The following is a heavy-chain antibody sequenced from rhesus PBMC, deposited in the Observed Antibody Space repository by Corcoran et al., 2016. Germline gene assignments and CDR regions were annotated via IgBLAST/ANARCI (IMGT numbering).Heavy chain of an antibody. D-gene: IGHD4-29*01. CDR3: SRDDYRSR. J-gene: IGHJ4*01. Sequence: DVQLVESGGGLGQPGGSLRLDCEASGFSFRVYALPWGRQAPGKGLEWVSTISNIGRTVDYADSVKGRFTVSRDNAKNSLSLQMNSLRVEDTAVYYCSRDDYRSRWGQGVLVTVSS. CDR1: GFSFRVYA. V-gene: IGHV3-183*02. CDR2: ISNIGRTV.